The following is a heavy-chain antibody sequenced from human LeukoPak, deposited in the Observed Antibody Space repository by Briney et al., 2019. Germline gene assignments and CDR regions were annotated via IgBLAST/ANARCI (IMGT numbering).Heavy chain of an antibody. Sequence: SEILSLTCTVSGGSISSYYWSWIRQPPGKGLEWIGYIYYSGSTNYNPSLKSRVTISVDTSKNQFSLKLSSVTAADTAVYYCARHDSTGFWSGYPGDYYYYGMDVWGQGTTVTVSS. CDR1: GGSISSYY. V-gene: IGHV4-59*08. J-gene: IGHJ6*02. CDR3: ARHDSTGFWSGYPGDYYYYGMDV. D-gene: IGHD3-3*01. CDR2: IYYSGST.